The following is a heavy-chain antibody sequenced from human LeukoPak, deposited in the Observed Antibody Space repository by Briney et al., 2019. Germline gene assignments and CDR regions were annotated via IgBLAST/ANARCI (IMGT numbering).Heavy chain of an antibody. D-gene: IGHD6-13*01. J-gene: IGHJ4*02. V-gene: IGHV3-23*01. CDR3: AKDPSWSGYFDY. CDR2: ISGSGGST. Sequence: GGSLRLSCAASGFTFSSYAMSWVRQAPGKGLEWVSAISGSGGSTYYADSVKGRFTISRDNSKNTQYLQMNSLRAEDTAVYYCAKDPSWSGYFDYWGQGTLVTVSS. CDR1: GFTFSSYA.